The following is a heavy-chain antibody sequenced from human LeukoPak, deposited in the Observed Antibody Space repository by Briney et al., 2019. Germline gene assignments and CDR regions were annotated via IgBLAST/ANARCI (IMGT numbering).Heavy chain of an antibody. CDR2: IDPSDSYT. CDR3: ARPDYDLSYGMDV. D-gene: IGHD3-3*01. CDR1: GYSFTSYW. V-gene: IGHV5-10-1*01. J-gene: IGHJ6*02. Sequence: GESLKISCKGSGYSFTSYWISWVRQMPGKGLVWMGRIDPSDSYTNYSPSFQGHVTISADKSISTAFLQWSSLKASDTAMYYCARPDYDLSYGMDVWGQGTTVTVSS.